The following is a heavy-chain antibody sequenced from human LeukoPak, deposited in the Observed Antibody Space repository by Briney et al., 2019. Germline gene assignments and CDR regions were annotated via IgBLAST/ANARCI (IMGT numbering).Heavy chain of an antibody. CDR3: ARNIVVVPAAMMAPYYYGMDV. V-gene: IGHV4-39*07. J-gene: IGHJ6*02. CDR1: GGSISSSSYY. D-gene: IGHD2-2*01. CDR2: IYYSGST. Sequence: SETLSLTCTVSGGSISSSSYYWGWIRQPPGKGLEWIGSIYYSGSTYYNPSLKSRVTISVDTSKNQFSLKLSSVTAADTAVYYCARNIVVVPAAMMAPYYYGMDVWGQGTTVTVSS.